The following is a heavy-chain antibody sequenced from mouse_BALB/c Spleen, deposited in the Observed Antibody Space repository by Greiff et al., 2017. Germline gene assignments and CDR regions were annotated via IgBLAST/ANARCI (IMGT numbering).Heavy chain of an antibody. CDR3: TRDGVSLLHGYFDV. Sequence: VQLQQSGTVLARPGASVKMSCKASGYTFTSYWMHWVKQRPGQGLEWIGAIYPGNSDTSYNQKFKGKAKLTAVTSTSTAYMELSSLTNEDSAVYYCTRDGVSLLHGYFDVWGAGTTVTVSS. J-gene: IGHJ1*01. CDR1: GYTFTSYW. V-gene: IGHV1-5*01. CDR2: IYPGNSDT. D-gene: IGHD2-10*01.